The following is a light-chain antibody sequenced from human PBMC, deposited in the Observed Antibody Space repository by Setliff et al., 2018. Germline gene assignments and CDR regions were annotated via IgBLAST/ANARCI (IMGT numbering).Light chain of an antibody. CDR2: DVS. V-gene: IGLV7-46*01. J-gene: IGLJ2*01. Sequence: QAVVTQEPSLTVSPGGTVTLTCASSAGAVTSGHYPYWFLQKPGQAPRTLIYDVSKTHSWTPARFSGSLLGGKAALTLSGAHPEDEAEYYCSLAYTGAGVFGGGTKVTVL. CDR1: AGAVTSGHY. CDR3: SLAYTGAGV.